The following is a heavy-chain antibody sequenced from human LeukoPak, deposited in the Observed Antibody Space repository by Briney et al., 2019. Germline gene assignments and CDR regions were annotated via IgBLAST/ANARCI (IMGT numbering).Heavy chain of an antibody. CDR3: AKDRIAVAGPDAFDI. CDR2: ISDNGGST. V-gene: IGHV3-23*01. J-gene: IGHJ3*02. Sequence: GGSLRLSCAASGFTFSSYAMSWVRQAPGKGLEWVSSISDNGGSTYYADSVKGRFTISRDNSKNTLYLQMNSLRAEDTAVYYCAKDRIAVAGPDAFDIWGQGTMVTVSS. D-gene: IGHD6-19*01. CDR1: GFTFSSYA.